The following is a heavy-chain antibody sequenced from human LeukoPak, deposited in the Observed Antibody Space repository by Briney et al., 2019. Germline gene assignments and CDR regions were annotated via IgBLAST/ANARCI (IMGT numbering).Heavy chain of an antibody. CDR3: ARDIAYGANSLDY. Sequence: PSETLSLTCTVSGGSFSSGIYYWTWIRQPPGKGLEWIGYIYYSGSTNYNPSLKSRVTISVDTSKNQFSLKLSSVTAADTAVYYCARDIAYGANSLDYWGQGTLVTVSS. CDR2: IYYSGST. J-gene: IGHJ4*02. V-gene: IGHV4-61*01. CDR1: GGSFSSGIYY. D-gene: IGHD4-23*01.